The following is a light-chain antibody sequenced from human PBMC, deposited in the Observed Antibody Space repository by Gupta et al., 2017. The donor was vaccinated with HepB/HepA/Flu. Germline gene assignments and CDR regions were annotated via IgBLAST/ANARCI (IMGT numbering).Light chain of an antibody. J-gene: IGKJ4*01. Sequence: DIQITQSPSSRSASVGDRATITCQATENISNSLNWSQQKPGKAPKLLIYDASNLETRIPSRFSGSGSGTDCIFISRSLTPEDIAAYSCEQYDELPPTFGGGTKVEIK. V-gene: IGKV1-33*01. CDR2: DAS. CDR1: ENISNS. CDR3: EQYDELPPT.